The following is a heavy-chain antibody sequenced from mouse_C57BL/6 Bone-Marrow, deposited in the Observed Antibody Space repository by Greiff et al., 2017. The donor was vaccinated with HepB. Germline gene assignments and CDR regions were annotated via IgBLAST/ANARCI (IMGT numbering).Heavy chain of an antibody. CDR2: ISNGGGST. J-gene: IGHJ3*01. V-gene: IGHV5-12*01. CDR3: ARSDYYGTPWFAY. CDR1: GFTFSDYY. D-gene: IGHD1-1*01. Sequence: DVKLVESGGGLVQPGGSLKLSCAASGFTFSDYYMYWVRQTPEKRLEWVAYISNGGGSTYYPDTVKGRFTISRDNAKNTLYLQMSRLKSEDTAMYYCARSDYYGTPWFAYWGQGTLVTVSA.